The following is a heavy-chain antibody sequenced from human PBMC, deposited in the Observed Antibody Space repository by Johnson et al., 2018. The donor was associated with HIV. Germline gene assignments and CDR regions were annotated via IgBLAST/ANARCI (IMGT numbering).Heavy chain of an antibody. Sequence: QVQLVESGGGLVQPGGSLRLSCAASGFTFSDYYMSWIRQAPGKGLEWVSYISSSGSTIYYADSVKGRFTISRDNAKNSLYLQMNSLRAEDTAVYYCARDGRGIVVVVAAVEDAFDIWGQGTMVTVSS. CDR3: ARDGRGIVVVVAAVEDAFDI. V-gene: IGHV3-11*04. D-gene: IGHD2-15*01. CDR1: GFTFSDYY. J-gene: IGHJ3*02. CDR2: ISSSGSTI.